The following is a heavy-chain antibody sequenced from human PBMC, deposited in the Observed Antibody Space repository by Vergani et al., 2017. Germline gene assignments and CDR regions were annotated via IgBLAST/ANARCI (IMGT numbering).Heavy chain of an antibody. CDR2: ISYDGSNK. D-gene: IGHD1-26*01. CDR3: ARGGTYYVEAYDI. V-gene: IGHV3-30*03. CDR1: GFTFSSYG. Sequence: QVQLVESGGGVVQPGRSLRLSCAASGFTFSSYGMHWVRQAPGKGLEWVAVISYDGSNKYYADSVKGRFTISRDNAKNSLYLQMNSLRAEDTAVYFCARGGTYYVEAYDIWGQGTMVTVSS. J-gene: IGHJ3*02.